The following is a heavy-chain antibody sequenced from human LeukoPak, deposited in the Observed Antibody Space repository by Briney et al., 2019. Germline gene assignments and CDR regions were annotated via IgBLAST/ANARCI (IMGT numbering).Heavy chain of an antibody. J-gene: IGHJ4*02. D-gene: IGHD1-1*01. CDR2: IYYSGST. V-gene: IGHV4-39*07. Sequence: PSETLSLTCTVSGGSISSSNYYWGWIRQPPGKGLEWIGSIYYSGSTYYNPSLKSRVTMSIDTSQNQFSLKLSSVIAADTAVYYCARDRGTWNDDGFDYWGQGTLVTVSS. CDR1: GGSISSSNYY. CDR3: ARDRGTWNDDGFDY.